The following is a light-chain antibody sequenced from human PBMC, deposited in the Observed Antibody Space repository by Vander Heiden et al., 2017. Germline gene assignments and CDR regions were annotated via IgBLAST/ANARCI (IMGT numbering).Light chain of an antibody. CDR3: QQSFNTPQT. V-gene: IGKV1-39*01. J-gene: IGKJ1*01. CDR1: PTIGTS. Sequence: IQITQFPSSLSASVGDRVTITCRASPTIGTSLHWYQQKPGRAPKLLISSADTLQTGVPSRFGGRGSGADFSLIISSLQPEDVGTYYCQQSFNTPQTFGQWTKVEI. CDR2: SAD.